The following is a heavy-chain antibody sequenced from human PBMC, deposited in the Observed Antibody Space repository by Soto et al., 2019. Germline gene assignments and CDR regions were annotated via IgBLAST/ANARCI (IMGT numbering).Heavy chain of an antibody. CDR1: GFTFSSYS. CDR3: ASDRGYSYGYAFDY. Sequence: VGSLRLSCAASGFTFSSYSMNWVRQAPGKGLEWVSSISSSSSYIYYADSVKGRFTISRDNAKNSLYLQMNSLRAEDTAVYYCASDRGYSYGYAFDYWGQGTLVTVSS. CDR2: ISSSSSYI. V-gene: IGHV3-21*01. D-gene: IGHD5-18*01. J-gene: IGHJ4*02.